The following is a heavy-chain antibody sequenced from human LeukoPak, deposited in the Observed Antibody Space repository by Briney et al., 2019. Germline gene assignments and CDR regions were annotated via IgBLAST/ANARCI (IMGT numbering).Heavy chain of an antibody. D-gene: IGHD1-20*01. J-gene: IGHJ4*02. CDR2: IKSKADGETI. CDR1: GFTFTNAW. Sequence: GGSLRLSCAASGFTFTNAWMNWVRQAPGKGLEWVGRIKSKADGETIDYAAPVKGRFTFPRDDSKNILYLQMNSLKSEDTAVYYCSTLTSRGLSDSWGQGTLVTVSS. V-gene: IGHV3-15*07. CDR3: STLTSRGLSDS.